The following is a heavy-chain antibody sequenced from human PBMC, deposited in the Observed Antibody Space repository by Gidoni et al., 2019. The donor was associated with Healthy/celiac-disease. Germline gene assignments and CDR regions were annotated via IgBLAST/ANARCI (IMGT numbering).Heavy chain of an antibody. J-gene: IGHJ4*02. CDR2: ISGSGGST. D-gene: IGHD6-19*01. CDR3: AKDRGSGWNGVEYYFDY. CDR1: GFTFSSYA. V-gene: IGHV3-23*01. Sequence: EVQLLESGGGLVQPGGSLRLSCAASGFTFSSYAMSWVRQAPGKGLEWVSAISGSGGSTYYADSVKGRFTISRDNSKNTLYLQMNSLRAEDTAVYYCAKDRGSGWNGVEYYFDYWGQGTLVTVSS.